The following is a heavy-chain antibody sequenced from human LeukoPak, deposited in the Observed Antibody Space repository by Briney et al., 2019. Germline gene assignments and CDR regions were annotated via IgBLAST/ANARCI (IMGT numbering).Heavy chain of an antibody. V-gene: IGHV4-59*01. J-gene: IGHJ4*02. CDR2: IYYSGST. D-gene: IGHD6-13*01. CDR3: ARAEGIAAAGLDY. CDR1: GGSISSYY. Sequence: SETLSLTCTVSGGSISSYYWSWIRQPPGKGLEWIGYIYYSGSTNYNPSLKSRVTISVDTAKNQSSLKLSSVTAADTAVYYCARAEGIAAAGLDYWGQGTLVTVSS.